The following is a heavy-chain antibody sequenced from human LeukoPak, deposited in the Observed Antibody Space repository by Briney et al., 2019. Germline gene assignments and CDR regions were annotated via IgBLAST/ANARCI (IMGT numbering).Heavy chain of an antibody. CDR1: GYTFTSYG. J-gene: IGHJ6*03. D-gene: IGHD3-9*01. Sequence: PGASVKVSFKASGYTFTSYGISWVRQAPGQGLEWMGWISAYNGNTNYAQKLQGRVTMTTDTSTSTAYMELSSLRSEDTAVYYCASMLGGPNVLRYFDLRSGYYYMDVWGKGTTVTVSS. V-gene: IGHV1-18*01. CDR2: ISAYNGNT. CDR3: ASMLGGPNVLRYFDLRSGYYYMDV.